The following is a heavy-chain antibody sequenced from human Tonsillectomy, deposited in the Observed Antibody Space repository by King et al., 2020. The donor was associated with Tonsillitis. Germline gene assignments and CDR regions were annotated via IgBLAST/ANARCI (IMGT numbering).Heavy chain of an antibody. Sequence: DVQLVESGGGLVQPGGSLRLSCAASGFTFSDSWMTWVRQAPGKGLEWVANIKRDGSQTYYVDSVKGRFTISRDNAKSSLFLQLNSLRAEDTAVYYCARDVNPYESDRYYDALDIWGQGTMVTVSS. CDR1: GFTFSDSW. CDR3: ARDVNPYESDRYYDALDI. D-gene: IGHD2-21*01. CDR2: IKRDGSQT. J-gene: IGHJ3*02. V-gene: IGHV3-7*03.